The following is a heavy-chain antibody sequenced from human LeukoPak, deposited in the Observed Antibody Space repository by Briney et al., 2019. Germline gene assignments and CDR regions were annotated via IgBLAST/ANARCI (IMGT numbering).Heavy chain of an antibody. Sequence: GGSLRLSCAASGFTFSSYWMSWVRQAPGKGLEWVANIKQDGSEKYYVDSVKGRFTISRDNAKNSLYLQMNSLRAEDTAVYYCAREGPGYYYYMDVWGKGTTVTVSS. CDR2: IKQDGSEK. J-gene: IGHJ6*03. CDR1: GFTFSSYW. V-gene: IGHV3-7*01. CDR3: AREGPGYYYYMDV.